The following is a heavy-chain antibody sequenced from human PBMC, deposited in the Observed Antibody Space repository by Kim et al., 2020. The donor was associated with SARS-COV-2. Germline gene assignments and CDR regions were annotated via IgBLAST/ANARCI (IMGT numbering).Heavy chain of an antibody. D-gene: IGHD6-19*01. CDR2: IYTSGST. CDR1: GGSISSYY. V-gene: IGHV4-4*07. J-gene: IGHJ4*02. CDR3: ARDPYSSGWSANFDY. Sequence: SETLSLTCTVSGGSISSYYWSWIRQPAGKGLEWIGRIYTSGSTNYNPSLKSRVTMSVDTSKNQFSLKLSSVTAADTAVYYCARDPYSSGWSANFDYWGQGTIVSVST.